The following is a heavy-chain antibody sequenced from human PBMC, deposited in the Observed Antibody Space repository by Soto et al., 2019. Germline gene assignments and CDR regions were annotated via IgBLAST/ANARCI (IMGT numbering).Heavy chain of an antibody. CDR2: IYPGDHET. CDR1: GYTFSNFW. CDR3: ARSPRSSPYFHV. D-gene: IGHD6-13*01. V-gene: IGHV5-51*01. Sequence: SGESLKISCQCSGYTFSNFWIGWVRQLPGQGLEWMGIIYPGDHETRYSPSFLGKVTISAEKSINTAYLQWSSLEASDSAFYFCARSPRSSPYFHVCRQRALVTVSS. J-gene: IGHJ4*02.